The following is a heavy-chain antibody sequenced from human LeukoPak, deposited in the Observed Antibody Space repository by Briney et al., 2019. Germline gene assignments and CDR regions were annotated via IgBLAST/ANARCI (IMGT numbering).Heavy chain of an antibody. CDR3: ARARGWYWFDP. D-gene: IGHD6-19*01. CDR2: INPSGGST. V-gene: IGHV1-46*01. CDR1: GYTFTSYY. Sequence: PWASVKVSCKAPGYTFTSYYMHWVRQAPGQGLEWMGIINPSGGSTSYAQKFQGRVTMTRDTSTSTVYMELSSLRSEDTAVYYCARARGWYWFDPWGQGTLVTVSS. J-gene: IGHJ5*02.